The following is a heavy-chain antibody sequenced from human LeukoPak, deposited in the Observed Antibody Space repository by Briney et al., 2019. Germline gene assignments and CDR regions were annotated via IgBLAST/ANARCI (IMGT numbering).Heavy chain of an antibody. CDR1: GFTFRSYG. CDR3: ARSNDAFDI. CDR2: IWYDGSNK. Sequence: GGSLRLSCAASGFTFRSYGMLWVRQAPGKGLEWVAVIWYDGSNKYYADSVKGRFTISRDNSKNTLYLQMNSLRAEDTAVYYCARSNDAFDIWGQGTMVTGSS. J-gene: IGHJ3*02. V-gene: IGHV3-33*01.